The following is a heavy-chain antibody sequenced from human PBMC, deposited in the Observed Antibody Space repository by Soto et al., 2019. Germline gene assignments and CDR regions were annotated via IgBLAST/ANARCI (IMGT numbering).Heavy chain of an antibody. CDR3: AKEITETTFFDY. Sequence: EVQLLESGGGFVQPGGSLRLSCAASGFMFSHYAMSWVRQTPGKGLEWVSAIDNSGTITFYADSVRGRFTISRDSSKNTVYLQMNSLRADDTAEYFCAKEITETTFFDYWGQGTLVTVSS. J-gene: IGHJ4*02. CDR2: IDNSGTIT. V-gene: IGHV3-23*05. D-gene: IGHD4-17*01. CDR1: GFMFSHYA.